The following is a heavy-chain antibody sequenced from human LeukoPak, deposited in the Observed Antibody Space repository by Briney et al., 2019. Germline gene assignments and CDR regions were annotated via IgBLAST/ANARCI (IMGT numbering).Heavy chain of an antibody. J-gene: IGHJ5*02. CDR3: ARGYGSGGYYWPDSWFDP. Sequence: ASVKVSCKASGYTFTSYDINWVRQATGQGLEWMGWMNPNSGNTGYAQKFQGRVTMTRNTSISTAYMELSSLRSEDTAVYYCARGYGSGGYYWPDSWFDPWGQGTLVTVSS. CDR2: MNPNSGNT. D-gene: IGHD3-10*01. V-gene: IGHV1-8*01. CDR1: GYTFTSYD.